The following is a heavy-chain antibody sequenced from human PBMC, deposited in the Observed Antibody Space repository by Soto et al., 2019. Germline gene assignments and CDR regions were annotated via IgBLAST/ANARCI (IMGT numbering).Heavy chain of an antibody. CDR2: ISGSGGST. J-gene: IGHJ4*02. CDR3: AKLESYWDDY. V-gene: IGHV3-23*01. D-gene: IGHD1-26*01. Sequence: GGSLRLSCAASGFTVSSNYMSWVRQAPGKGLEWVSAISGSGGSTYYADSVKGRFTISRDNSKNTLYLQMNSLRAEDTAVYYCAKLESYWDDYWGQGTLVTVSS. CDR1: GFTVSSNY.